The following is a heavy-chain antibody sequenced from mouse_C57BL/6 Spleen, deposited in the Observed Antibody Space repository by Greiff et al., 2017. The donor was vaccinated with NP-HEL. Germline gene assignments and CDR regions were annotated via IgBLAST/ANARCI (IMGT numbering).Heavy chain of an antibody. D-gene: IGHD2-3*01. J-gene: IGHJ1*03. CDR2: INPNNGGT. CDR1: GYTFTDYY. V-gene: IGHV1-26*01. Sequence: EVQLQQSGPELVKPGASVKISCKASGYTFTDYYMNWVKQSHGKSLEWIGDINPNNGGTSYNQKFKGKATLTVDKSSSTAYMELRSLTSEDPAVYDCARFSYDGYPWYFDVWGTGTTVTVSS. CDR3: ARFSYDGYPWYFDV.